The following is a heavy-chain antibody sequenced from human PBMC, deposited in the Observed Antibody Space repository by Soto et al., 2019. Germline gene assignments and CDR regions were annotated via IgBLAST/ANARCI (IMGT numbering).Heavy chain of an antibody. CDR1: GGSMRNYF. CDR3: AAGEASSRNLAPYYLDF. D-gene: IGHD6-13*01. CDR2: IHYSGTT. V-gene: IGHV4-59*01. J-gene: IGHJ4*02. Sequence: SETLSLTCTVSGGSMRNYFWTWIRQPPGKGLEWIGYIHYSGTTSFFPSYNPSLRSRVTISEDTSRNQFSLKLLSVTTADTAVYFCAAGEASSRNLAPYYLDFWGQGTLVTVSS.